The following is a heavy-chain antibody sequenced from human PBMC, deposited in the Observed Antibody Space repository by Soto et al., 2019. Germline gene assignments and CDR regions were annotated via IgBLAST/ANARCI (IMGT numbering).Heavy chain of an antibody. V-gene: IGHV4-34*01. CDR1: GGSFSGYY. D-gene: IGHD1-7*01. Sequence: SETLSLTCAVYGGSFSGYYWSWIRQPPGKGLEWIGEINHSGSTNYNPSLKSRVTISVDTSKNQFSLKLSSVTAADTAVYYCARSLYNWNYDYFDYWGQGTLVTVSS. J-gene: IGHJ4*02. CDR3: ARSLYNWNYDYFDY. CDR2: INHSGST.